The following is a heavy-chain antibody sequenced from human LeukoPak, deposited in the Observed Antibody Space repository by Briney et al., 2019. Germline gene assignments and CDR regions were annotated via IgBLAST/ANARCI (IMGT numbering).Heavy chain of an antibody. J-gene: IGHJ5*02. CDR1: GLTVSNNY. V-gene: IGHV3-66*01. CDR3: ARDKDA. Sequence: GGSLRLSCVVSGLTVSNNYMSWVRQAPGKGLEWVSVIYSDGTTRNADSVKGRFTISRDKSKNTVYLQMDSLRAEDTAVYYCARDKDAWGQGTLVTVSS. CDR2: IYSDGTT.